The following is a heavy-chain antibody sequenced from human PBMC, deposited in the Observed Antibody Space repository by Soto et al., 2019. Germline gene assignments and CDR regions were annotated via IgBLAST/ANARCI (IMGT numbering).Heavy chain of an antibody. CDR3: ARGITGTVSYYYGMDV. CDR2: IIPIFGTA. V-gene: IGHV1-69*12. J-gene: IGHJ6*02. CDR1: GGTFSSYA. Sequence: QVPLVQSGAEVKKPGSSVKVSCKASGGTFSSYAISWVRQAPGQGLEWMGGIIPIFGTANYAQKFQGRVTITADESTRXAYMELSSLRSEDTAVYYCARGITGTVSYYYGMDVWGQGTTVTVSS. D-gene: IGHD1-20*01.